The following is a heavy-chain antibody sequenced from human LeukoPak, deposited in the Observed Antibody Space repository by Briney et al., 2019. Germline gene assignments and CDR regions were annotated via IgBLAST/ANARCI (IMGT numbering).Heavy chain of an antibody. J-gene: IGHJ4*02. V-gene: IGHV1-46*01. CDR1: GYTFTSYY. D-gene: IGHD6-19*01. Sequence: ASVKVSCKASGYTFTSYYMHWVRQAPGQGLEWMGIINPSGGSTSYAQKFQGRVTMTRDTSTSTVYMELSSLRSEDTAVYHCARDLIAVAGSGLVDYWGQGTLVTVSS. CDR2: INPSGGST. CDR3: ARDLIAVAGSGLVDY.